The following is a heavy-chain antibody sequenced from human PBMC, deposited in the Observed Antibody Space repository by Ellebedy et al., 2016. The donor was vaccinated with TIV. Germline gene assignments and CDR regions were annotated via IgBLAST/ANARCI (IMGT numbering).Heavy chain of an antibody. CDR1: GFTVSYNY. V-gene: IGHV3-30*18. D-gene: IGHD5-18*01. CDR2: ISYDANNK. Sequence: PGGSLRLSCAASGFTVSYNYMTWVRQAPGKGLEWVALISYDANNKYYADSVKGLFTISRDNSKSTLDLQMSSLRAEDTAVYYGAKDRTPGDGYWVFDFWGQGTLVTVST. CDR3: AKDRTPGDGYWVFDF. J-gene: IGHJ4*02.